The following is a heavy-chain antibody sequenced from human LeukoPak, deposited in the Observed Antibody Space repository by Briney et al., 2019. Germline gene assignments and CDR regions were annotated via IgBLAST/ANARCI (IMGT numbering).Heavy chain of an antibody. CDR1: GYTFTSYG. Sequence: ASVKVSCKASGYTFTSYGSSWVRQAPGQGLEWMAWISAYSGNTKYAQKIQGRVTMTTDTSTSTAYMELRSLRSDDTAVYYCARDAVSTVTAGGIDYWGQGTLVTVSS. D-gene: IGHD2-21*02. CDR2: ISAYSGNT. V-gene: IGHV1-18*01. J-gene: IGHJ4*02. CDR3: ARDAVSTVTAGGIDY.